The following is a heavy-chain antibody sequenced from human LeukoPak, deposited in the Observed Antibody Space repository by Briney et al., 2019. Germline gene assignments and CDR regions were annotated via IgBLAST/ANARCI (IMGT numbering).Heavy chain of an antibody. Sequence: ASVKVSCKASGFTFTSYYMHWARQAPGQGLEWMGIINPSGGSTSYAQKFLGRVTMTRDMSTTTVYMELSSLRAEDTAVYYCAKRRGLELLYYYYMDVWGKGTTVTVSS. V-gene: IGHV1-46*01. CDR3: AKRRGLELLYYYYMDV. CDR1: GFTFTSYY. J-gene: IGHJ6*03. CDR2: INPSGGST. D-gene: IGHD1-7*01.